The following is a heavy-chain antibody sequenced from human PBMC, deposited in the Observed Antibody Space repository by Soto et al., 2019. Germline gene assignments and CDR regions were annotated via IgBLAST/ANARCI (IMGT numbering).Heavy chain of an antibody. CDR3: ARGGRSSSNFDY. CDR1: SGSVSSGSYY. J-gene: IGHJ4*02. CDR2: IYYNGGT. V-gene: IGHV4-61*01. D-gene: IGHD6-13*01. Sequence: QVQLQESGPGLVKPSEALSLTCTVSSGSVSSGSYYWHWIRLPPGKALEWIGYIYYNGGTNYNPSLKSRVSIAIETSLNQFSVKLSSVTAADTAVYYCARGGRSSSNFDYWGQGTLVSVSS.